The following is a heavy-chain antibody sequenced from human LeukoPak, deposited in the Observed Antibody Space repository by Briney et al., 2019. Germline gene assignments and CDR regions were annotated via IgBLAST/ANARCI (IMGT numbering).Heavy chain of an antibody. CDR3: ARGPLVNSSGYYRHDY. D-gene: IGHD3-22*01. J-gene: IGHJ4*02. V-gene: IGHV4-34*01. CDR1: GGSFSGYY. CDR2: INHSGST. Sequence: SETLSLTCAVCGGSFSGYYWSWIRQPPGKGLEWIGEINHSGSTNYNPSLKSRVTISVDTSKNQFSLKLSSVTAADTAVYYCARGPLVNSSGYYRHDYWGQGTLVTVSS.